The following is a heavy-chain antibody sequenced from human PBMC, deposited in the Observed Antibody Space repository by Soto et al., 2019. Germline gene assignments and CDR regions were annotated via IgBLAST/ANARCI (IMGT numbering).Heavy chain of an antibody. CDR1: GFTGSSIY. V-gene: IGHV3-53*04. CDR2: IYSGDST. CDR3: ARDGPYYYASRMDV. J-gene: IGHJ6*02. Sequence: PGGSLRLSCGGSGFTGSSIYMGWVRQAPGKGLEWVSVIYSGDSTYYADSVKGRFTISRHDSTNTLFLQMNSLTAEDTAVYYCARDGPYYYASRMDVWGQGTTVTVSS. D-gene: IGHD3-10*01.